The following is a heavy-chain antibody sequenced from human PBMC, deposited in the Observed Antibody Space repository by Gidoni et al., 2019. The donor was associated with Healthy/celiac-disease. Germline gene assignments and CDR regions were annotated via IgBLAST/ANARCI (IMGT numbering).Heavy chain of an antibody. D-gene: IGHD5-18*01. CDR3: ARDTAMANHNGYYFDY. CDR1: GGTFRSYA. V-gene: IGHV1-69*04. CDR2: MIPISGRA. J-gene: IGHJ4*02. Sequence: QVQLVQSGAEVKKPGSSVKVSCTASGGTFRSYASSWVRQAPGQGLEWMGRMIPISGRANYAQKFQGRVTITADKSTSTAYMELSSLRSEDTAMYYCARDTAMANHNGYYFDYWGQGTLVTVSS.